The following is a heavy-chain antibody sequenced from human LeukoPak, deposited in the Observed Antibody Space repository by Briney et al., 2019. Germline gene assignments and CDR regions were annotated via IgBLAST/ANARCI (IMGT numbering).Heavy chain of an antibody. D-gene: IGHD3-3*01. J-gene: IGHJ3*02. CDR1: GYSISSGYY. V-gene: IGHV4-38-2*02. CDR2: INHSGST. Sequence: SETLSLTCTLSGYSISSGYYWGWIRQPPGKGLEWIGEINHSGSTNYNPSLKSRVNISVDTSKNQFSLKLSSVTAADTAVYYCARPMTRHYGFFIRHDAFDIWGQGTMVTVSS. CDR3: ARPMTRHYGFFIRHDAFDI.